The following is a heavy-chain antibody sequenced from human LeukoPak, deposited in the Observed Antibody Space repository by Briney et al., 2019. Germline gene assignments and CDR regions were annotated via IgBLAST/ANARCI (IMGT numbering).Heavy chain of an antibody. J-gene: IGHJ5*02. CDR2: IYYSGST. Sequence: SETLSLTCTVSGGSISSGDYYWSWIRQPPGKGLEWIGYIYYSGSTYYNPSLKSRVTISVDTSKNQFSLRLSSVTAADTAVYYCARGGDRPDKNNWFDPWGQGTLVTVSS. D-gene: IGHD4-17*01. V-gene: IGHV4-30-4*01. CDR1: GGSISSGDYY. CDR3: ARGGDRPDKNNWFDP.